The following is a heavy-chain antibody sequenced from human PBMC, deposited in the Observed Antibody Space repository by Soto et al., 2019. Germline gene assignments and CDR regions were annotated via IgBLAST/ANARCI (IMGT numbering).Heavy chain of an antibody. J-gene: IGHJ3*02. V-gene: IGHV1-69*13. Sequence: SVKVSCKASGGTFSSYAISWVRQAPGQGLEWMGGIIPIFGTANYAQKFQGRVTITADESTSTAYMELSSLRSEDTAVYYCASPIVYCSSPSCSDDAFDIGGQGTMVTVSS. CDR3: ASPIVYCSSPSCSDDAFDI. D-gene: IGHD2-2*01. CDR1: GGTFSSYA. CDR2: IIPIFGTA.